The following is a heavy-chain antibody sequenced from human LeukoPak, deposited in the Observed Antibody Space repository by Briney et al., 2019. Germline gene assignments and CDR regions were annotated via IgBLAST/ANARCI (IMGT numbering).Heavy chain of an antibody. V-gene: IGHV3-23*01. Sequence: GGSLRLSCAASGLTFTNYVMAWVRQPPGKGLQWVSVISGSGITTYYARSVKGRFTISRDNSKDTLYLQMNSLGGDDTAGYYCAKTGLYSSSSRGYFDSWGQGTLVTVSS. J-gene: IGHJ4*02. CDR2: ISGSGITT. CDR3: AKTGLYSSSSRGYFDS. D-gene: IGHD6-6*01. CDR1: GLTFTNYV.